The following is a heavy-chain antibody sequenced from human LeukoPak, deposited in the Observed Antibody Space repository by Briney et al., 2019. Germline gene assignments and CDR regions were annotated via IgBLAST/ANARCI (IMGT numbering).Heavy chain of an antibody. Sequence: SVKVSCKASGYTFTGYYVHWVRRAPGQGLEWMGRINPNSGDTNYAQKFQGRVTMTRDTPISTAYMELSRLRSDDTAVYYCARDYCGGDCFPDYWGQGTLVTVSS. J-gene: IGHJ4*02. CDR3: ARDYCGGDCFPDY. D-gene: IGHD2-21*02. CDR2: INPNSGDT. CDR1: GYTFTGYY. V-gene: IGHV1-2*06.